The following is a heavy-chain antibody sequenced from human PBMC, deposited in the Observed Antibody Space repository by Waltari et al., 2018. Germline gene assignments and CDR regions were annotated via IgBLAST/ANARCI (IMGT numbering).Heavy chain of an antibody. CDR1: GDSMSGNYW. J-gene: IGHJ4*02. CDR2: IHRSGRT. V-gene: IGHV4-4*02. CDR3: ARDRGRGLYLDS. Sequence: QVQLQESGPGLVKPSGTLSLTCTISGDSMSGNYWWSWVRQPPGKGLEWIGQIHRSGRTNYNPPLEGRVAVSMDRSNGEFSREVTYVTAADAALYFCARDRGRGLYLDSWGRGTLVTVSP. D-gene: IGHD2-15*01.